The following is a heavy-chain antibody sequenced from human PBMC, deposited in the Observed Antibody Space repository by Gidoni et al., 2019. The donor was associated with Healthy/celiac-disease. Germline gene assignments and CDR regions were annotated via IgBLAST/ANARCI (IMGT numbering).Heavy chain of an antibody. CDR1: GGTFSSYA. CDR3: ARVSPWESTFGGVIVEYYFDY. V-gene: IGHV1-69*04. J-gene: IGHJ4*02. CDR2: IIPILGIA. Sequence: QVQLVQSGAEVKKPGSSVKVSCKASGGTFSSYAISWVRQAPGQGLEWMGRIIPILGIANYAQKFQGRVTITADKSTSTAYMELSSLRSEDTAVYYCARVSPWESTFGGVIVEYYFDYWGQGTLVTVSS. D-gene: IGHD3-16*02.